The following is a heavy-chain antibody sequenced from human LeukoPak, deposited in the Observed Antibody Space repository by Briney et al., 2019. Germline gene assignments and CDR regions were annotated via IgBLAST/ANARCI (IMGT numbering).Heavy chain of an antibody. CDR1: GFTFSSYG. J-gene: IGHJ3*02. CDR2: IRYDGSNK. D-gene: IGHD3-10*01. CDR3: GITSRGEALPGGGQAFDI. Sequence: GGSLRLSCAASGFTFSSYGMHWVRQAPGKGLEWVAFIRYDGSNKYYADSVKGRFTISRDNSKNTLYLQMNSLRSEDTAVYYCGITSRGEALPGGGQAFDIWGQGTMVTVSS. V-gene: IGHV3-30*02.